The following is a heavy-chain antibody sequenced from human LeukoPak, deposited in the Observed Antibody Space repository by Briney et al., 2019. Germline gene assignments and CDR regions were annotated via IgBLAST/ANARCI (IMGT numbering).Heavy chain of an antibody. V-gene: IGHV4-59*01. D-gene: IGHD1-26*01. CDR3: ARSLLGGGSYYVPFDY. Sequence: PSETLSLTCTVSGGSISSYYWSWLRQPPGKGLEWIGYIYYSGSTNYNPSLKSRVTISVDTSKNQFSLKLSSVTAADTAVYYCARSLLGGGSYYVPFDYWGQGTLVTVSS. J-gene: IGHJ4*02. CDR1: GGSISSYY. CDR2: IYYSGST.